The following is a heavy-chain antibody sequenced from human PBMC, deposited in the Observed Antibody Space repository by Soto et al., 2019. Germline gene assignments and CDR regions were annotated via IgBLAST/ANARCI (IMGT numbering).Heavy chain of an antibody. Sequence: SETLSLTCTVSGGSISTYYWSWIRQPPGKGLEWIGYIYYSGSTNYNPSLKSRVSISEDTSKNQFSLKLSSVTAADTAVYYCARQSVLYASGSYYTPGYFDYWGQGTLVTVSS. J-gene: IGHJ4*02. CDR3: ARQSVLYASGSYYTPGYFDY. CDR2: IYYSGST. V-gene: IGHV4-59*08. CDR1: GGSISTYY. D-gene: IGHD3-10*01.